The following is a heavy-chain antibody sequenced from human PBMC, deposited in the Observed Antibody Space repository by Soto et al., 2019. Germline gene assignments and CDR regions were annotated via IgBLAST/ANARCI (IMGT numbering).Heavy chain of an antibody. J-gene: IGHJ3*02. Sequence: SVKVSCKASGGTFNNYAVTWVRQAPVQGLEWVGGIIPSIDAANYSQEFQGRVTITTNESTGTVYMELSRLRSEDTAVYYCAKGIEVVKDAFDIWGQGTIVTGSS. V-gene: IGHV1-69*05. CDR3: AKGIEVVKDAFDI. D-gene: IGHD3-22*01. CDR2: IIPSIDAA. CDR1: GGTFNNYA.